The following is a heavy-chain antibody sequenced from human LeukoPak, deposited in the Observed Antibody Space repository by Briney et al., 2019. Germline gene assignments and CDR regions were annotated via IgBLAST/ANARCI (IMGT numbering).Heavy chain of an antibody. D-gene: IGHD3-9*01. V-gene: IGHV1-8*01. CDR1: GYTFTSYD. CDR2: MNPNSGNT. Sequence: ASVKVSCKASGYTFTSYDINWVRQATGQGLEWMGWMNPNSGNTGYAQKFQGRVTMTRNTSISTAYMELSSLRSEDTAVYYCARGRDILTGYHYWGQGTLVTVSS. CDR3: ARGRDILTGYHY. J-gene: IGHJ4*02.